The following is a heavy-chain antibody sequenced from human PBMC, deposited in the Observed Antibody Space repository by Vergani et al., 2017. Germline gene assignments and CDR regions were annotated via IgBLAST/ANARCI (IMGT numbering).Heavy chain of an antibody. V-gene: IGHV3-7*03. Sequence: EVQLVESGGGLVQPGGSLRLSCAASGFTFSSYWMSWVRQAPGKGLEWVANIKQDGSEKYYVDSVKGRFTISRDNAKNSLYLQMNSLKTEDTAVYYCTTDNQQSSLGHCSVTNWYGGVFDIWGQGTVVTVSS. CDR2: IKQDGSEK. CDR1: GFTFSSYW. D-gene: IGHD2-15*01. J-gene: IGHJ3*02. CDR3: TTDNQQSSLGHCSVTNWYGGVFDI.